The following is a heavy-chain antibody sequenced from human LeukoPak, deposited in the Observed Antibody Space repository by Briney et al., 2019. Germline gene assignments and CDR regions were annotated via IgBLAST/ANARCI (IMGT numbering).Heavy chain of an antibody. CDR3: ARGVAGASPSDY. Sequence: GGSLRLSCAASGFTVSSNYMSWVRQAPGKGLEWVSVIYSGGSTYYADSVKGRFTISRDNSKNTLYLQMNSLRAEDTAVYYWARGVAGASPSDYWGQGTLVTVS. J-gene: IGHJ4*02. CDR2: IYSGGST. D-gene: IGHD4-17*01. V-gene: IGHV3-53*01. CDR1: GFTVSSNY.